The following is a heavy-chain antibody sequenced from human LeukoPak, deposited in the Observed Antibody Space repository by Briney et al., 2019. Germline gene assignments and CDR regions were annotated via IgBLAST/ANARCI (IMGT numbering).Heavy chain of an antibody. J-gene: IGHJ6*02. CDR2: IIPIFGTA. Sequence: GASVKVSCKASGGTFISYAISWVRQAPGQGLEWMGGIIPIFGTANYAQKFQGRVTITADESTSTAYMELSSLRSEDTAVYYCARSLGDYDYYYYGMDVWGQGTTVTVSS. D-gene: IGHD4-17*01. CDR1: GGTFISYA. V-gene: IGHV1-69*13. CDR3: ARSLGDYDYYYYGMDV.